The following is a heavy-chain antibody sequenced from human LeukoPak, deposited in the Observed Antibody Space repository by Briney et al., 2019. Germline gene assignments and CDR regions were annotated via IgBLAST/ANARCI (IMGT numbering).Heavy chain of an antibody. CDR2: IIPLKGTS. CDR1: GYIFTSYS. D-gene: IGHD3-9*01. Sequence: SVKVSCKASGYIFTSYSISWVRQAPGHGLEWMGGIIPLKGTSKLTQKLQDRATISADESTNTVYMEVRSLRSEDTALYYCATYDVLTGFEYWGQGTLVIVSS. V-gene: IGHV1-69*13. CDR3: ATYDVLTGFEY. J-gene: IGHJ4*02.